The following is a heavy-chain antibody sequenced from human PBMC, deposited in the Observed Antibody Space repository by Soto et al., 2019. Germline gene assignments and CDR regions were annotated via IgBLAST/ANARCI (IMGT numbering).Heavy chain of an antibody. CDR3: ARTDEGSYHSNHHYYYALDV. V-gene: IGHV1-69*13. D-gene: IGHD3-16*02. CDR1: GGVFRRSA. J-gene: IGHJ6*02. CDR2: IVPIFGTT. Sequence: GASVKVSCKVSGGVFRRSAISWVRQAPGQGLVWLEGIVPIFGTTNYAQKFQGRVTIVADESTSTAYNDLSSLRYDDTAVYYCARTDEGSYHSNHHYYYALDVWGQGTTVTVSS.